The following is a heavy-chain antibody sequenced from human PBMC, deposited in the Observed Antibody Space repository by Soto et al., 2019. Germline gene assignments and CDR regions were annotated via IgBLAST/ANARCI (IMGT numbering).Heavy chain of an antibody. D-gene: IGHD3-3*01. CDR3: ARGHYDFWSGYFATIDY. J-gene: IGHJ4*02. Sequence: PSETLSLTCTVSGGSISNYHWSWIRQPPGKGLEWIGYIHYSGNTKYNPSLKSRVTISSDTSKDQFSLKLTSMTAADTAVYYCARGHYDFWSGYFATIDYWGQGTLVTV. V-gene: IGHV4-59*08. CDR2: IHYSGNT. CDR1: GGSISNYH.